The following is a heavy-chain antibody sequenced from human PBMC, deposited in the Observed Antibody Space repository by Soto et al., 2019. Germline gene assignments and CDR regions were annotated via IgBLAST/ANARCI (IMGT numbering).Heavy chain of an antibody. V-gene: IGHV3-23*01. CDR1: GFTFSSYA. CDR3: AKVSGGVPYFYSMDV. Sequence: EVHLLESGGGLVQPGGSLRLSCAASGFTFSSYAMNWVRQAPGKGLEWVSAFGGSGGSAYYADSVKGRFTISRDNSKNTLYLQMNSLRAEDTAVYYRAKVSGGVPYFYSMDVWGKGTTVTVSS. J-gene: IGHJ6*03. CDR2: FGGSGGSA. D-gene: IGHD2-8*02.